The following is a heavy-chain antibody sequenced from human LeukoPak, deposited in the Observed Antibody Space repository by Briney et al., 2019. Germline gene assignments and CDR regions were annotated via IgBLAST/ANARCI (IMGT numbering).Heavy chain of an antibody. J-gene: IGHJ3*01. D-gene: IGHD6-25*01. CDR3: AREVFEGQRQSDAFDV. V-gene: IGHV3-74*01. CDR1: GFTFSSHW. CDR2: VNGPGDWT. Sequence: GGSLRLSCAASGFTFSSHWMHWVRQAPGEGLVWVSRVNGPGDWTHYADSVRGRFIISRDNAENTISLQMNDLRAEDTAVYFCAREVFEGQRQSDAFDVWGQGTMVTVSS.